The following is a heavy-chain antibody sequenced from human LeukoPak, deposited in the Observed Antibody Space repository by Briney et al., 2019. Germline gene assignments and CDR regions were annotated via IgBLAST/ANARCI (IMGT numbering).Heavy chain of an antibody. CDR3: VRSLVPGPGWSFDV. D-gene: IGHD1-14*01. CDR2: ISLSGST. Sequence: SETLSLTCTVSGVSVTDYYWTWVRQPAGKGLEWSGRISLSGSTDYNPSLQSRVTMSVDTSKNQFSLTLRSVTAADTAKYYCVRSLVPGPGWSFDVWGRGTLMTVAS. V-gene: IGHV4-4*07. J-gene: IGHJ2*01. CDR1: GVSVTDYY.